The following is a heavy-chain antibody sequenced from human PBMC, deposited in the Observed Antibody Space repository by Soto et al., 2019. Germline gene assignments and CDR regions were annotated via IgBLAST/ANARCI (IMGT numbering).Heavy chain of an antibody. CDR3: ARGNSPVNVY. D-gene: IGHD3-16*02. J-gene: IGHJ4*02. CDR1: GFTFSSYE. CDR2: ITSSGSTI. V-gene: IGHV3-48*03. Sequence: VGSLRLSCAASGFTFSSYEMNRVRQAPGKGLEWVSYITSSGSTIYYTDSVKGRFTISRDNAKNSLYLQMNSLRAEDTAVYYCARGNSPVNVYWGQGTLVTVSS.